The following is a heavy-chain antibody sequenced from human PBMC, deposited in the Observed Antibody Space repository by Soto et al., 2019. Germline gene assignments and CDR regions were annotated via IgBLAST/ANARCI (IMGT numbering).Heavy chain of an antibody. J-gene: IGHJ4*02. CDR1: GFTFSSYA. Sequence: PGGSLRLSCAASGFTFSSYAMSWVRQAPGKGLEWVSAISGSGGSTYYADSVKGRFTISRDNSKNTLYLQMNSLRAEDTAVYYCAKEPLKGSGYYYPYFDYWGQGTLVTVSS. D-gene: IGHD3-22*01. V-gene: IGHV3-23*01. CDR3: AKEPLKGSGYYYPYFDY. CDR2: ISGSGGST.